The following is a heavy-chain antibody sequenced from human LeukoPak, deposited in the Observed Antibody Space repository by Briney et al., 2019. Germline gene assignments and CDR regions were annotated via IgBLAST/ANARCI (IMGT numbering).Heavy chain of an antibody. CDR1: GGSFSGYY. D-gene: IGHD1-26*01. Sequence: SETLSLTCAVYGGSFSGYYWSWIRQPPGKGLEWIGEINHSGSTNYNPSLKSRVTISVDKSKNQFSLKLSSVTAADTAVYYCARRLSGSYYPFDSWGQGTLVTVSS. J-gene: IGHJ4*02. CDR3: ARRLSGSYYPFDS. V-gene: IGHV4-34*01. CDR2: INHSGST.